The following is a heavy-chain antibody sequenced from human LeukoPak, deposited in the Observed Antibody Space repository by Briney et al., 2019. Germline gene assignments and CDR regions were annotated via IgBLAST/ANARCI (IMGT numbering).Heavy chain of an antibody. J-gene: IGHJ5*02. V-gene: IGHV4-61*02. CDR1: GDSISSGDYY. CDR2: ISSSGST. Sequence: SETLSLTCTVSGDSISSGDYYWSWIRQPAGKGLEWIGRISSSGSTNYNPSLKSRVTISVDTSKNQFSLKLSSVTAADTAVYYCARGRRGCSSTSCYVSWFDPWGQGTLVTVSS. CDR3: ARGRRGCSSTSCYVSWFDP. D-gene: IGHD2-2*01.